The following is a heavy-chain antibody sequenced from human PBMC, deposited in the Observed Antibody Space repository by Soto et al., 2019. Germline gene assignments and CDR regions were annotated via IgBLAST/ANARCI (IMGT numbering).Heavy chain of an antibody. D-gene: IGHD4-17*01. J-gene: IGHJ2*01. CDR2: IVPMFGTA. CDR3: GTSSRKHYRGDTRYEKGLDL. V-gene: IGHV1-69*13. CDR1: GGSFSSYV. Sequence: SVKVSCKASGGSFSSYVISWARQAPGQGLEWMGGIVPMFGTANYAQKFQGRLTITADESTNTGYMELRNLRSDDTAVYFCGTSSRKHYRGDTRYEKGLDLWGR.